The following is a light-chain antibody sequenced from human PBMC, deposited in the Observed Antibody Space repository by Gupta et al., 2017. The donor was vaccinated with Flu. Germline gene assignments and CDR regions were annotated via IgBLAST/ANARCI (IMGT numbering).Light chain of an antibody. Sequence: EIVLTQSPDFQSVPPKERVTITCRASQNIGGALHWYQQKPDQSPKVLIKYASQSFSGVPSRFSGSGSGTDCTLTINGLETEDAATYYCHQSSDLPWTFGQGTKVEIK. CDR3: HQSSDLPWT. V-gene: IGKV6-21*01. J-gene: IGKJ1*01. CDR2: YAS. CDR1: QNIGGA.